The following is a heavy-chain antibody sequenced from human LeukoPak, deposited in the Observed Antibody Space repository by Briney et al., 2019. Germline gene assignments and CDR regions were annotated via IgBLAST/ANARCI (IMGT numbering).Heavy chain of an antibody. CDR2: INPNSGGT. V-gene: IGHV1-2*02. J-gene: IGHJ4*02. Sequence: ASVKVSCKASGYTFTDYYIQWVRQAPGQGLEWMGWINPNSGGTNSAQEFQGRVTMTRDTSVSTAYMELTRLRSDDTAVYYCARYASGRRWYLDYWGPGTLVTVSS. CDR1: GYTFTDYY. CDR3: ARYASGRRWYLDY. D-gene: IGHD2-15*01.